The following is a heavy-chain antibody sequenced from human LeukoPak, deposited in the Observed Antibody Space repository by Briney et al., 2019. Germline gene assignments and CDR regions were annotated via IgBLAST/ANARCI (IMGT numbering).Heavy chain of an antibody. Sequence: SETLSLTCAVSGTSFSSYYWSWIRQPPGKGLEWIGEVNHSGYTNDNPSLKSRVTISVDTSKNQFSLRLRSVTAADTAVYFCARMATGHDFWGQGTLVTVSS. CDR3: ARMATGHDF. D-gene: IGHD5-12*01. CDR2: VNHSGYT. J-gene: IGHJ4*02. V-gene: IGHV4-34*01. CDR1: GTSFSSYY.